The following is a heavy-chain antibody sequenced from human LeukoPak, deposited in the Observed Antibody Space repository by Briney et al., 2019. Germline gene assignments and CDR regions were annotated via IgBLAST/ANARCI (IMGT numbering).Heavy chain of an antibody. CDR1: GFTFSSYA. J-gene: IGHJ4*02. D-gene: IGHD3-3*01. V-gene: IGHV3-30*04. Sequence: PGGSLRLSCAASGFTFSSYAMHWVRQAPGKGLEWVALISYNGNGKDYADSVKGRFTISRDNSKNTLYLQMNSLRTEDTAVYYCARSDYTRDPVNYWGQGTLVTVSS. CDR2: ISYNGNGK. CDR3: ARSDYTRDPVNY.